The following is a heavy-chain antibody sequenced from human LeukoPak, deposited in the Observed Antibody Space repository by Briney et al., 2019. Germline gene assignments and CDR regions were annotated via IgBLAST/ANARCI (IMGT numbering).Heavy chain of an antibody. CDR3: ARGLLDGYTHPAAFDI. D-gene: IGHD5-24*01. J-gene: IGHJ3*02. CDR2: IYYSGST. V-gene: IGHV4-59*01. CDR1: GGSISSYY. Sequence: PSETLSLTCTVSGGSISSYYWSWIRQPPGKGLEWTGYIYYSGSTNYNPSLKSRVTISVDTSKNQFSLKLSSVTAADTAVYYCARGLLDGYTHPAAFDIWGQGTMVTVSS.